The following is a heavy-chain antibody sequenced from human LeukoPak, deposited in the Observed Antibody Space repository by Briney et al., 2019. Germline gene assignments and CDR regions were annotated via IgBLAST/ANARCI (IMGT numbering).Heavy chain of an antibody. CDR3: ARDSTTSYYYYGMDV. CDR1: GFTFSDYA. CDR2: ISASGGTT. Sequence: PGGSLRLSCAASGFTFSDYAMSWVRQAPGKGLEWVSSISASGGTTYFADSVKGRFTISRDNAKKSLYLQMNSLRAEDTAVYYCARDSTTSYYYYGMDVWGQGTTVTVSS. V-gene: IGHV3-23*01. J-gene: IGHJ6*02. D-gene: IGHD4-17*01.